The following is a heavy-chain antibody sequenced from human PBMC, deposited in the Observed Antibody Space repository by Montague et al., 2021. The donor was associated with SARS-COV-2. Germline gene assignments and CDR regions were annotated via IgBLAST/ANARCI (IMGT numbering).Heavy chain of an antibody. Sequence: SETLSLTCTVSGGSISSYYWSWIRQPPGKGLEWIGYIYYSGSTNYNPSLKSRVTISVDTSKNQFSLKLSSVTAADTAVYYCARGDVVVVAANDYYYGMDVWGQGTMVTVSS. CDR3: ARGDVVVVAANDYYYGMDV. D-gene: IGHD2-15*01. V-gene: IGHV4-59*01. J-gene: IGHJ6*02. CDR1: GGSISSYY. CDR2: IYYSGST.